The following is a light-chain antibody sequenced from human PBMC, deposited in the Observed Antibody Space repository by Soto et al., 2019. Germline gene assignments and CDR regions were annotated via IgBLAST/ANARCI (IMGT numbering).Light chain of an antibody. CDR1: SGDVGGYYY. CDR2: EVS. J-gene: IGLJ1*01. V-gene: IGLV2-14*01. CDR3: SSYTAGGTI. Sequence: QSVLTQPASVSGSPGQSITISCTGTSGDVGGYYYVSWYQQLPGKAPKLMISEVSNRPSGVSNRFSGSKSGNTASLTISGLQAEDEADYYCSSYTAGGTIFGTGNRSP.